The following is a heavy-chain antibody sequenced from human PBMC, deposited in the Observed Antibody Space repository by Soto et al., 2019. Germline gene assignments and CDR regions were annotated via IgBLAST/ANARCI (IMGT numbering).Heavy chain of an antibody. Sequence: QVQLVQSGAEVKKPGSSVKVSCTASGGTFSSYAISWVRQAPGQGLEWMGGIIPIFGTANYAQKFQGRVTITADESTSTAYMELSSLRSEDTAVYYCARDRRMVRGVIGLYYFDYWGQGTLVTVSS. J-gene: IGHJ4*02. CDR1: GGTFSSYA. CDR3: ARDRRMVRGVIGLYYFDY. CDR2: IIPIFGTA. V-gene: IGHV1-69*01. D-gene: IGHD3-10*01.